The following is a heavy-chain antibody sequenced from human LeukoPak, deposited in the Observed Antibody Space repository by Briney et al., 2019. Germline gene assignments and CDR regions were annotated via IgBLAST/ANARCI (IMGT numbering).Heavy chain of an antibody. Sequence: SQTLSLTCTVSGGSISSGGYYWRWLRQHPGKGLEWLGYIYYSGSTYYNPSLKSRVTISVDTSKNQFSLKLSSVTAADTAVYYCAREGDYYGSGSYWDYWGQGTLVTVSS. CDR3: AREGDYYGSGSYWDY. D-gene: IGHD3-10*01. V-gene: IGHV4-31*03. J-gene: IGHJ4*02. CDR2: IYYSGST. CDR1: GGSISSGGYY.